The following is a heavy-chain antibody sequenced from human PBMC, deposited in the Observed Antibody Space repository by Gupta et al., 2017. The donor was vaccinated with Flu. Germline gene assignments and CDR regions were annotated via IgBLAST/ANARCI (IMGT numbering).Heavy chain of an antibody. Sequence: EVQLVESGGGLVKPGGSLRLSCAASGFPFRTYSMNWVRQAPGKGLEWVSSISSSSSYIYYADSVKGRFTVSRDNAKNSLYLQVDSLRAEDTAVYHCARSFAFDRSAYYDYWGQGTLVTVSS. J-gene: IGHJ4*02. CDR2: ISSSSSYI. CDR3: ARSFAFDRSAYYDY. D-gene: IGHD3-22*01. V-gene: IGHV3-21*01. CDR1: GFPFRTYS.